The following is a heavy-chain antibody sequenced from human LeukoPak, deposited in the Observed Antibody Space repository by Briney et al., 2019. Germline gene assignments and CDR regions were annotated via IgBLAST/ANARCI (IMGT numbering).Heavy chain of an antibody. J-gene: IGHJ4*02. CDR2: MSTSGSV. CDR3: ARDYSVAGTYDY. Sequence: PGGSLRLSCTVGGFGFDSYSMNWVRQAPGKGLEWISYMSTSGSVYYADSVRGRFTVSRDNAKNTLFLQMNSLSDEDTAVYFCARDYSVAGTYDYWGQGTRVTVSS. CDR1: GFGFDSYS. D-gene: IGHD1/OR15-1a*01. V-gene: IGHV3-48*02.